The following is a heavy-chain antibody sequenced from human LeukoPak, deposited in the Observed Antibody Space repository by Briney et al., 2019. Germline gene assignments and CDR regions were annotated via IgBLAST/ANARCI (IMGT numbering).Heavy chain of an antibody. V-gene: IGHV4-30-2*01. J-gene: IGHJ5*02. CDR3: ARGLYYGSGSYFRAFRWFDP. Sequence: SETLSLTCAVSGGSISSGGYSWSWIRQPPGKGLEWIGYIYHSGSTNYNPSLKSRVTISVDTSKNQFSLKLSSVTAADTAVYYCARGLYYGSGSYFRAFRWFDPWGQGTLVTVSS. D-gene: IGHD3-10*01. CDR1: GGSISSGGYS. CDR2: IYHSGST.